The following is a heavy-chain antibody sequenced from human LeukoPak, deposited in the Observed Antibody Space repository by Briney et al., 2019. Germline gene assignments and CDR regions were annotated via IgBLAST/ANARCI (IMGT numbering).Heavy chain of an antibody. D-gene: IGHD3-3*01. J-gene: IGHJ5*02. CDR1: GFTFSDYY. CDR2: ISSSGSTI. V-gene: IGHV3-11*01. CDR3: ASVVDFWSGSQPNWFDP. Sequence: PGGVLRLSCAASGFTFSDYYMSWIRQAPGKGLEWVSYISSSGSTIYYADSVKGRFTISRDNAKNSLYLQMNSLRAEDTAVYYCASVVDFWSGSQPNWFDPWGQGTLVTVSS.